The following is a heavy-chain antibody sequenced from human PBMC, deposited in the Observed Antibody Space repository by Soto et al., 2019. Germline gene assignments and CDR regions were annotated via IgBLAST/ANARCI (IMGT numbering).Heavy chain of an antibody. CDR2: VNSDGGST. D-gene: IGHD2-15*01. CDR1: GFTFRTYG. CDR3: AREGGRVGQYCRGGSCSSGYFDY. J-gene: IGHJ4*02. Sequence: EVQLVESGGGLVQPGGSLRLSCAASGFTFRTYGMHWVRQAPGKGLEYISTVNSDGGSTFYANSVKGRFIISRDNSKNTLYLQMGSLRAEDIAVYYCAREGGRVGQYCRGGSCSSGYFDYWGQGTLVTVSS. V-gene: IGHV3-64*01.